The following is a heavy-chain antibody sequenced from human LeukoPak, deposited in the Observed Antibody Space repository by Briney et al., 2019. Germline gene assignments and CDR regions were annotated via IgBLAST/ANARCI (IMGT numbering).Heavy chain of an antibody. CDR2: IKQDGSEE. D-gene: IGHD6-13*01. CDR3: ARVQAAEDY. CDR1: GFTFSSYW. J-gene: IGHJ4*02. V-gene: IGHV3-7*01. Sequence: PGGSLRLPCAASGFTFSSYWMSWVRQAPGKGLEWVASIKQDGSEEYYVDSVKGRFTISRDNAKNSLYLQMNSLRAEDTAVYYCARVQAAEDYWGQGTLVTVSS.